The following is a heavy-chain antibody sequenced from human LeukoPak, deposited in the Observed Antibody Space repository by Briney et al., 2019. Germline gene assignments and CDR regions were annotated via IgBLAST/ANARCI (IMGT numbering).Heavy chain of an antibody. Sequence: GGSLRLSCAVSGFTFRTYWMSWVRQAPGNGLEWVANIKEDGSEQYYVNSLKGRFTISRDNVKNSLYLQMNSLRVEDSAVYYCARDSFETDIDYWGQGTLVTVSS. D-gene: IGHD1-14*01. V-gene: IGHV3-7*01. CDR1: GFTFRTYW. CDR2: IKEDGSEQ. J-gene: IGHJ4*02. CDR3: ARDSFETDIDY.